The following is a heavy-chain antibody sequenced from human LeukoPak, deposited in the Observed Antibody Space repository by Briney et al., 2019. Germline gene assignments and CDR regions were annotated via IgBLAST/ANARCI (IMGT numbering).Heavy chain of an antibody. V-gene: IGHV4-39*01. CDR2: IYYSGST. Sequence: PSETLSLTCTVSGGSISSSSYYWGWIRQPPGKGLEWIGSIYYSGSTYYNPSLKSRVTISVDTSKNQFSLKLSSVTAADTAVYYCARFVGDYDFWSGYYGGSRYYFDYWGQGTLVTVSS. J-gene: IGHJ4*02. CDR1: GGSISSSSYY. CDR3: ARFVGDYDFWSGYYGGSRYYFDY. D-gene: IGHD3-3*01.